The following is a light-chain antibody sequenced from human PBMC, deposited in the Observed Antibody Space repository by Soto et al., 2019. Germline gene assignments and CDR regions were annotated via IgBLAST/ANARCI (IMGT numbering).Light chain of an antibody. J-gene: IGLJ3*02. V-gene: IGLV4-69*01. CDR1: SRHSTYA. CDR2: VDSDGSH. Sequence: QLVLTQSPSASASLGASVKLTCTLSSRHSTYAIAWHQQQPEKGPRYLMNVDSDGSHTKGDGIPDRFSGSSSGAERYLTISSLQSEDEADYYCQTWSAGSDWVFGGGTKLTVL. CDR3: QTWSAGSDWV.